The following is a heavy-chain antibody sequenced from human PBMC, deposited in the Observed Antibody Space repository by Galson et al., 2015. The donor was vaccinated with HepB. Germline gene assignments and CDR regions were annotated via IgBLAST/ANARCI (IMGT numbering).Heavy chain of an antibody. CDR2: ISGSGGST. Sequence: SLRLSCAASGFTFSSYAMSWVRQAPGKGLEWVSAISGSGGSTYYAGSVKGRFTISRDNSKNTLYLQMNSLRAEDTAVYYCTTIVVVPAWVDYWGQGTLVTVSS. V-gene: IGHV3-23*01. D-gene: IGHD2-2*01. CDR3: TTIVVVPAWVDY. CDR1: GFTFSSYA. J-gene: IGHJ4*02.